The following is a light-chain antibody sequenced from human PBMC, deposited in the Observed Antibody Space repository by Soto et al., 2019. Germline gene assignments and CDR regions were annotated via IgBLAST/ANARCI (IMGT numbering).Light chain of an antibody. CDR2: AAS. J-gene: IGKJ1*01. CDR1: QGIRSA. Sequence: AIQLTQSPSSLSASVGDRVTITCRASQGIRSALGWYQQKPGKVPKLLIYAASTLQSGVPSRFSGSGSGTDFTLTISSLQPEDFATYYCQQYNSYRAFGQGTKVDIK. CDR3: QQYNSYRA. V-gene: IGKV1-13*02.